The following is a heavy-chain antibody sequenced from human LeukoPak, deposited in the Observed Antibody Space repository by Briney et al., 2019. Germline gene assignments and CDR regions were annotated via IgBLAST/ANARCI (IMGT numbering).Heavy chain of an antibody. CDR1: GYTFTAFY. J-gene: IGHJ5*02. CDR3: ARAHLIAAAGYNWFDP. CDR2: INPNSGAT. Sequence: ASVKVSCKASGYTFTAFYMHWVRQAPGQGLEWMGWINPNSGATNYAQKFQGRVTMTRDTSISTAYMELSRLRSDDTAVYYCARAHLIAAAGYNWFDPWGQGTLVTVSS. D-gene: IGHD6-13*01. V-gene: IGHV1-2*02.